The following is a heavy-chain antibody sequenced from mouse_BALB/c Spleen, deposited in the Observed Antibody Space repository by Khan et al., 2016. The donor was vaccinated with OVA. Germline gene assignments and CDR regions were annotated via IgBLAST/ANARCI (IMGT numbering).Heavy chain of an antibody. CDR2: INPNIGGT. V-gene: IGHV1-18*01. Sequence: EVKLMESGPELVEPGASVKISCKTSGYTFTDYTIHWVKQSHGKSLEWIGNINPNIGGTAYNQRFKDKATLTVDMSSRTAYMELRNLISDDSAVYYCVRGRTYYWGQGTTLTVSS. J-gene: IGHJ2*01. CDR1: GYTFTDYT. CDR3: VRGRTYY. D-gene: IGHD3-3*01.